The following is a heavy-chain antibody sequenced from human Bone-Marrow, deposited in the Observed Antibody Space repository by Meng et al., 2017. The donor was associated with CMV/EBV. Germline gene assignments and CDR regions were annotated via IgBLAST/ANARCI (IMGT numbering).Heavy chain of an antibody. CDR2: MNPNSGNT. D-gene: IGHD2-21*01. CDR3: ARVLRKGAYKSLTYY. CDR1: GYTFSGYY. Sequence: ASVKVSCKASGYTFSGYYIHWVRQATGQGLEWMGWMNPNSGNTGYAQKFQGRVTMTRNTSISTAYMELSSLRSEDTAVYYCARVLRKGAYKSLTYYWGQGTLVTVSS. V-gene: IGHV1-8*02. J-gene: IGHJ4*02.